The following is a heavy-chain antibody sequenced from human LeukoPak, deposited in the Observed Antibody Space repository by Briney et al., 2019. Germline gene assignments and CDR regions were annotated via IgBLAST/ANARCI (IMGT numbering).Heavy chain of an antibody. CDR3: ARGIVLRFLEWLPPDAFDI. CDR2: IIPILGIA. Sequence: SVRVSCKASGYTFTSYAISWVRQAPGQGLEWMGRIIPILGIANYAQKFQGRVTITADKSTSTAYMELSSLRSEDTAVYYCARGIVLRFLEWLPPDAFDIWGQGTMVTVSS. D-gene: IGHD3-3*01. CDR1: GYTFTSYA. J-gene: IGHJ3*02. V-gene: IGHV1-69*04.